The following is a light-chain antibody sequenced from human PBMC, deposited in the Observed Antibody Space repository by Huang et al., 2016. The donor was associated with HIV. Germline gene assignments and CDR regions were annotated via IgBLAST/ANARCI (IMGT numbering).Light chain of an antibody. CDR3: QQYNNWPPLT. Sequence: EIVLTQSPATLSVSPGERATLSCRASQSVSSDLACYQQKAGQAPRILIYGASTRATGIPARFRGSGSGTEFTLTISSLQSEDFAVYYCQQYNNWPPLTFGQGTRLEIK. CDR1: QSVSSD. CDR2: GAS. J-gene: IGKJ5*01. V-gene: IGKV3-15*01.